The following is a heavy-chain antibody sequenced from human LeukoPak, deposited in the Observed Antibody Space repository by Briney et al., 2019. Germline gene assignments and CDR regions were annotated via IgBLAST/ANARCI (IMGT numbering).Heavy chain of an antibody. Sequence: ASVKVSCKASGGTFSSYAISWVRQAPGQGLEWMGRIIPILGIANYAQKFQGRVTITADKSTSTAYMELSSLRSEDTAVYYCARDIGIVVVPAAIYGMDVWGQGTTVTVSS. CDR1: GGTFSSYA. CDR3: ARDIGIVVVPAAIYGMDV. J-gene: IGHJ6*02. D-gene: IGHD2-2*01. CDR2: IIPILGIA. V-gene: IGHV1-69*04.